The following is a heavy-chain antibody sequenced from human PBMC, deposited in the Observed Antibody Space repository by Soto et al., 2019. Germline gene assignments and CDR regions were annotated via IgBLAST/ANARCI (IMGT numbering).Heavy chain of an antibody. CDR1: GGSIGGSNYF. V-gene: IGHV4-39*01. CDR3: TRRRPGVRGVTIMDV. Sequence: SETLSLTCTVSGGSIGGSNYFWGWIRQSPGTGLEWLGTIYSSGSTYYNPSLKSRITMSLDTSKNQFSLNLGSVTAADTAVYYCTRRRPGVRGVTIMDVSGPATTVTVSS. D-gene: IGHD3-10*01. CDR2: IYSSGST. J-gene: IGHJ6*02.